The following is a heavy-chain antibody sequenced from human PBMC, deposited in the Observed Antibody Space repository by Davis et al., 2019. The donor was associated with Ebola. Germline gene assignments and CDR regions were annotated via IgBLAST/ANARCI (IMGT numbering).Heavy chain of an antibody. CDR3: ARGPSCTDNGCYRSWFGP. CDR1: GGTFTGYA. D-gene: IGHD2-8*01. CDR2: IIVVLGTA. Sequence: SVKVSCKSPGGTFTGYAISWVRQAPGQGLEWMGGIIVVLGTANYAQKFQGRVTITADASTNTAYMELRSLRSEDTVVYYCARGPSCTDNGCYRSWFGPWGQGTLVTVSS. J-gene: IGHJ5*02. V-gene: IGHV1-69*13.